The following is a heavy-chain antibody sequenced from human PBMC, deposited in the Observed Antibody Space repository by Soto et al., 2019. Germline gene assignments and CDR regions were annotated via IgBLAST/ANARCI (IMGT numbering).Heavy chain of an antibody. Sequence: VHLVESGGGVVLPGRSLRLSCAASGFTFSSYSMNWVRQAPGKGLEWVSSISSSSNYIYYADSVKGRFTISRDNAKNSLYLQMNSLRAEDTAVYYCARDRRCSGGSCFDYWGQGTLVTVSS. CDR1: GFTFSSYS. CDR2: ISSSSNYI. D-gene: IGHD2-15*01. CDR3: ARDRRCSGGSCFDY. J-gene: IGHJ4*02. V-gene: IGHV3-21*01.